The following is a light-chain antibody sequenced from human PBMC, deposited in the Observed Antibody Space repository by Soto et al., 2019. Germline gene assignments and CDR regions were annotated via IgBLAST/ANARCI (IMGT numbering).Light chain of an antibody. CDR1: QSVLHSSNSNNY. CDR2: WAS. CDR3: QQYYSTPWT. J-gene: IGKJ1*01. Sequence: IGVTQSPDSLAVSLGERATINCKSSQSVLHSSNSNNYLAWYLQKPGQPPKLLIKWASTRESGVPDRFSGSGSGTDFTLTISSLQAEDVAVYYCQQYYSTPWTFGQGTKVDI. V-gene: IGKV4-1*01.